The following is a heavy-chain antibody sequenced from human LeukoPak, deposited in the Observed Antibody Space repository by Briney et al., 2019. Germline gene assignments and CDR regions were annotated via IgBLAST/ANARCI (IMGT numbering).Heavy chain of an antibody. CDR3: AELGITMIGGV. CDR2: ISYDGSNK. V-gene: IGHV3-30*18. J-gene: IGHJ6*04. CDR1: GFTFSSYG. Sequence: GRSLRLSCAASGFTFSSYGMHWVRQAPGKGLGWVAVISYDGSNKYYADSVKGRFTISRDNSKNKLYLQMNSLRAEDTAVYYCAELGITMIGGVWGKGTTVTISS. D-gene: IGHD3-10*02.